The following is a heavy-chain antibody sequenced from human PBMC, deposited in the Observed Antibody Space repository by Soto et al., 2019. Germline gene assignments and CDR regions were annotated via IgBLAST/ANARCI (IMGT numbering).Heavy chain of an antibody. J-gene: IGHJ5*01. CDR1: GHTLASYD. Sequence: QVQLVQSGAEVRKPGASVKVSCKASGHTLASYDINWVGQATGQGIEWKGWMTPDSCDTGYAQKFHGRVTMTWDTSITTAYMELSSLRSDDTAVSYCARDPFYGWFDSWGQGTLVTVSS. CDR2: MTPDSCDT. V-gene: IGHV1-8*01. D-gene: IGHD3-16*01. CDR3: ARDPFYGWFDS.